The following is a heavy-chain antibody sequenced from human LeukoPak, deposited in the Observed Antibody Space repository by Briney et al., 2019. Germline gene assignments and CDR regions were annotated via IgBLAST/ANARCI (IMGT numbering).Heavy chain of an antibody. CDR1: GFTFSSYW. CDR2: ISNVGGRV. Sequence: GGSLRLSCAASGFTFSSYWMHWVRQVPGKGLVWVARISNVGGRVYHVDSVKGRFTISRDNSKNTLYLQMNNLRVEDTAIYYCARDKGYTYGHAFDYWGQGTLVTVSS. V-gene: IGHV3-74*01. D-gene: IGHD5-18*01. J-gene: IGHJ4*02. CDR3: ARDKGYTYGHAFDY.